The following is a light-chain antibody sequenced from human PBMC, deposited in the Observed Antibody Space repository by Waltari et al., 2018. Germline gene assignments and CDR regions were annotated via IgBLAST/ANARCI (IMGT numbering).Light chain of an antibody. CDR2: TDN. V-gene: IGLV1-44*01. CDR1: RSHHGINP. J-gene: IGLJ3*02. Sequence: QSVLTQVPSASGTPGQKVTIPCSGGRSHHGINPVHWYQALPATAPTPLIHTDNQRPSGVPDRFSASKSGTSASLAISGLRSEDEAEYYCASWDDTVDGPVFGGGTKVTVL. CDR3: ASWDDTVDGPV.